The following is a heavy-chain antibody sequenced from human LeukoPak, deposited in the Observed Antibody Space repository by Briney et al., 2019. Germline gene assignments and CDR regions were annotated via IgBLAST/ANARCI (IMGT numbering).Heavy chain of an antibody. D-gene: IGHD3-10*01. CDR3: ARRYYGSGSYVDY. Sequence: GESLKISCKGSGYSFTSYWICWVRLMPGKGLEWGGIIYPGDSDTRYSPALQGQVTISADKSISTAYLQWSSLKASDTAMYYCARRYYGSGSYVDYWGQGTLVTVSS. CDR1: GYSFTSYW. CDR2: IYPGDSDT. J-gene: IGHJ4*02. V-gene: IGHV5-51*01.